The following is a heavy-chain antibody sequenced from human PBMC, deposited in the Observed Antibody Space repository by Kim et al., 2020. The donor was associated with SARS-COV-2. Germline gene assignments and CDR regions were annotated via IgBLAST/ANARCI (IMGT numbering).Heavy chain of an antibody. D-gene: IGHD3-3*01. J-gene: IGHJ5*02. CDR3: ARDTDSRHWFDP. V-gene: IGHV4-39*07. Sequence: SNPSLKSRVTISVDTSKNQFSLKLSSVTAADTAVYCCARDTDSRHWFDPWGQGTLVTVSS.